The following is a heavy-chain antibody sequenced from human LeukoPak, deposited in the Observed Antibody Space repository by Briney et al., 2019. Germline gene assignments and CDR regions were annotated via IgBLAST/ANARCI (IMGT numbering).Heavy chain of an antibody. V-gene: IGHV5-51*01. CDR3: AKVLVPAAIGYFDY. Sequence: GESLKISCKGSGYSFTSYWIGWVRQMPGKGLEWMGIVYPGDSDTRYSPSLQGQVTISADKSISTAYLQWSSLEASDTAMYYCAKVLVPAAIGYFDYWGQGTLVTVSS. CDR1: GYSFTSYW. J-gene: IGHJ4*02. D-gene: IGHD2-2*01. CDR2: VYPGDSDT.